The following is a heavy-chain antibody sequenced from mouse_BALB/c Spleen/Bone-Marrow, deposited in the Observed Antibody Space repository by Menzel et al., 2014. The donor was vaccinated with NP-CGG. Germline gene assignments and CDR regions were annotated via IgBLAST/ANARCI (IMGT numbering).Heavy chain of an antibody. D-gene: IGHD2-1*01. V-gene: IGHV1-82*01. CDR2: IYPGDGDI. J-gene: IGHJ2*01. Sequence: QVQLQPPGPELVKPGASVKISCKASGYAFSSSWMNWVKQRPGQGLEWIGRIYPGDGDINYNGNFKGKATLTTDKSSSTAYMQLSVLTSVDSAVYCCVRGGNYRFDYWGQGTTLTVSS. CDR1: GYAFSSSW. CDR3: VRGGNYRFDY.